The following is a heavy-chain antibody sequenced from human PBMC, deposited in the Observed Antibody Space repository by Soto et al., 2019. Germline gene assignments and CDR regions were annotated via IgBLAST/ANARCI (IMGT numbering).Heavy chain of an antibody. CDR1: GGTFSWASHF. D-gene: IGHD5-12*01. CDR3: ARDRGYSGYQMKYDYYGMDG. CDR2: IQYSGNT. V-gene: IGHV4-61*01. Sequence: PSETLSFTGTPCGGTFSWASHFWRGIRQPPETGVEWIGYIQYSGNTKSNPSLKSRVTISVDTAKNQFSLKLSSVTAADTAVYYCARDRGYSGYQMKYDYYGMDGWGQGTPVTVSS. J-gene: IGHJ6*01.